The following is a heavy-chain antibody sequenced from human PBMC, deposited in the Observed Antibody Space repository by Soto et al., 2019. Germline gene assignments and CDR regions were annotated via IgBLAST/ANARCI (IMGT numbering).Heavy chain of an antibody. D-gene: IGHD6-19*01. CDR1: GGSIDSGAFS. CDR3: ARIHWAQSSLDY. J-gene: IGHJ4*02. CDR2: VTHSGTA. Sequence: SATRSLTCAVSGGSIDSGAFSLSWIRQPPGKGLEWIGYVTHSGTAYSIPSLNGRLTLSVDSSQTQFSLKLTSVTAADSAFYYCARIHWAQSSLDYWGRGILVTVSS. V-gene: IGHV4-30-2*01.